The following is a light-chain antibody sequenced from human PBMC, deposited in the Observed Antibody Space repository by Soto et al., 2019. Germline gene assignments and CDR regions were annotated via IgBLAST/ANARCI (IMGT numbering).Light chain of an antibody. Sequence: DMQMTQSPSSLSASVGDRVTITCRASQTISNYLHWYQYRPGRAPNLLIYAASTLHSVVPSRFSGSGSGTEFTLTISSLQPEAFAHYYRLQTYNFPYTFGQGTKLEI. CDR1: QTISNY. CDR2: AAS. V-gene: IGKV1-39*01. J-gene: IGKJ2*01. CDR3: LQTYNFPYT.